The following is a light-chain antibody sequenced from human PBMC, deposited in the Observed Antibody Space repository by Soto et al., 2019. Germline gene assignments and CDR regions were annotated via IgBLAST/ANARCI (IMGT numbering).Light chain of an antibody. CDR3: QHYGSSRRP. CDR2: GAS. Sequence: ETVLTQSPGTLSLSPGERATLSCRASQSVDSNYLAWYQQKPGQAPRLLIYGASRRATGIPDRFSGSGSGTDFTLTISRLEPEDFAVYYCQHYGSSRRPFGQGTKVDIK. V-gene: IGKV3-20*01. J-gene: IGKJ1*01. CDR1: QSVDSNY.